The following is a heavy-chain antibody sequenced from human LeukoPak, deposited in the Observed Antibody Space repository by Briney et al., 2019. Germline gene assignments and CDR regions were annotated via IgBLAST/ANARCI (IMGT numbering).Heavy chain of an antibody. Sequence: SQTLSLTCTVSGGSISSGTYYWSWIRQPAGKGLEWIGRISTSVSTNYNSSLKSRVTISVDTSKNQFSLKLSSVTAADTAVYYCARGALPGADKYYFDYWGQGTLVTVSS. J-gene: IGHJ4*02. D-gene: IGHD1-14*01. CDR3: ARGALPGADKYYFDY. CDR1: GGSISSGTYY. CDR2: ISTSVST. V-gene: IGHV4-61*02.